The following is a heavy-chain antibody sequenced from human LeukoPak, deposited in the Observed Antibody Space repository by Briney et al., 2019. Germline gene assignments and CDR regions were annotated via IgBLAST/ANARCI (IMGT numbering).Heavy chain of an antibody. CDR1: GYTFTGYY. V-gene: IGHV1-2*02. D-gene: IGHD3-22*01. Sequence: ASVKVSCKASGYTFTGYYMHWVRQAPGQGLEWMGWINPNSGGTNYAQKFQGRVTMTRDTSISTAYMELSRLRSDDTAVYYCARDRHYYDSSGYPDIWGQGTMVTVSS. CDR2: INPNSGGT. CDR3: ARDRHYYDSSGYPDI. J-gene: IGHJ3*02.